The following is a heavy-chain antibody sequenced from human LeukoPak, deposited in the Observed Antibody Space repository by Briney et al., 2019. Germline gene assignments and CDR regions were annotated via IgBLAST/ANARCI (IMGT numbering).Heavy chain of an antibody. CDR3: AKGTYYDGGGLAFDI. Sequence: GRSLRLSCAASAFTFSTYGMNWVRQAPGKGLEWVALISYAGSNQYHADSVKGRFTVSRDNSKNTLYLQMNSLGPGDTAVYYCAKGTYYDGGGLAFDIWGQGTMVTVSS. D-gene: IGHD3-22*01. V-gene: IGHV3-30*18. CDR2: ISYAGSNQ. CDR1: AFTFSTYG. J-gene: IGHJ3*02.